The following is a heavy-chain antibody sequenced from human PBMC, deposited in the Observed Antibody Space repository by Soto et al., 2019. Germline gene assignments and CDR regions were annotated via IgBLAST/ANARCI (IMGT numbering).Heavy chain of an antibody. Sequence: SETLSLTCTVSGGSISSYYWSWIRQPPGKGLEWIGYIHYSGSTNYNPSLKSRVTISVDTSKNQFSLKLSSVTAADTAVYYCARVGDFWSGYYTSGDYYGMDVWGQGTTVTVSS. CDR2: IHYSGST. V-gene: IGHV4-59*01. CDR1: GGSISSYY. CDR3: ARVGDFWSGYYTSGDYYGMDV. J-gene: IGHJ6*02. D-gene: IGHD3-3*01.